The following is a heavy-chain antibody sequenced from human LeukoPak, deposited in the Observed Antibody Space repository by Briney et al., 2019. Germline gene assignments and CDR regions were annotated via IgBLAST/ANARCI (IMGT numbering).Heavy chain of an antibody. CDR2: SSSGGSAI. D-gene: IGHD3-16*01. Sequence: GGSLRLSCGASGVTFSSYEMNWVRQAPGKGLEWVSYSSSGGSAIYYADSVKGRFTISRDNAKNSLYLQMNSLRAEDTAIYYCASELRTVDSWGQGTLVTVSS. J-gene: IGHJ4*02. V-gene: IGHV3-48*03. CDR3: ASELRTVDS. CDR1: GVTFSSYE.